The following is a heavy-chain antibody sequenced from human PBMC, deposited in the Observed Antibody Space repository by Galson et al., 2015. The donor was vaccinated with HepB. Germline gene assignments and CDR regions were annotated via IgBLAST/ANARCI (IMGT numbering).Heavy chain of an antibody. CDR2: INSDGSYT. CDR1: GFTFSWYW. J-gene: IGHJ4*02. V-gene: IGHV3-74*01. D-gene: IGHD6-13*01. Sequence: SQRLSCAASGFTFSWYWMHWVRQVPGKGLVWVARINSDGSYTTYADSVKGRFTISRDNAKNTLYLQMNSPRAEDTALYYCARTRGAAAGIFDYWGQGTLVTVSS. CDR3: ARTRGAAAGIFDY.